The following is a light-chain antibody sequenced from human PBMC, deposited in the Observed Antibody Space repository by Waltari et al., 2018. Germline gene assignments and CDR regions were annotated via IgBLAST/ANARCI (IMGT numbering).Light chain of an antibody. CDR2: EVT. Sequence: QSALAQPASVSVSPGQSLTISCTGSTSDVGSYNLVSWYQQPPGKAPKLIIYEVTKMASGISDRFSGSKSGNTASLTISGLQAGDEGDYYCCSYAGISTWVFGGGTEVTVL. V-gene: IGLV2-23*02. CDR3: CSYAGISTWV. J-gene: IGLJ3*02. CDR1: TSDVGSYNL.